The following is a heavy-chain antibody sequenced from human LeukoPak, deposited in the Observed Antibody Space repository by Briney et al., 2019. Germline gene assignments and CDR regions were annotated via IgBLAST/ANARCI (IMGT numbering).Heavy chain of an antibody. D-gene: IGHD1-26*01. J-gene: IGHJ6*02. CDR2: MNPNSGDT. CDR1: GYNFTIYD. V-gene: IGHV1-8*01. Sequence: ASVKVSCKASGYNFTIYDIKWVRQATGQGLEWMGWMNPNSGDTGYAQKFQGRGTMTRDTSVSTAYMELSSLRSEDSAVYFCARIYVGGTRNYYYGMDLWGQGTTVTVSS. CDR3: ARIYVGGTRNYYYGMDL.